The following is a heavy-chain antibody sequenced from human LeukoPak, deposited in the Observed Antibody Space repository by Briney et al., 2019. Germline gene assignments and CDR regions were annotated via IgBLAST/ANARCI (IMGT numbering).Heavy chain of an antibody. CDR1: GFTFNTYA. CDR3: ARGDYAFDY. V-gene: IGHV3-21*01. Sequence: GSLRLSCAASGFTFNTYAINWVRQAPGKGLEWVSSISGSGSFIHYADSVKGRFTISRDNAKNSLSLQLNSLRAEDTAVYYCARGDYAFDYWGQGTLVTVSS. J-gene: IGHJ4*02. CDR2: ISGSGSFI. D-gene: IGHD4-17*01.